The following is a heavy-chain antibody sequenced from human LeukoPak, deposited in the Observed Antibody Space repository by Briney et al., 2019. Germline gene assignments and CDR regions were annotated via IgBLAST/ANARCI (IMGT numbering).Heavy chain of an antibody. Sequence: GGSLRLSCAASAFSFNTYGMHWVRQAPGKGLQWVAFIRYNANDQYYADSVKGRFTISRDNSKNTVFLQMNSLRDDDTAIYYCARHVGISFWGQGTLVTVSS. D-gene: IGHD7-27*01. V-gene: IGHV3-30*02. J-gene: IGHJ4*02. CDR1: AFSFNTYG. CDR3: ARHVGISF. CDR2: IRYNANDQ.